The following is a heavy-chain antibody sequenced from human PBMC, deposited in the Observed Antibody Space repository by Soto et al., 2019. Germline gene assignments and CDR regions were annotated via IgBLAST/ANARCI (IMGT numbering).Heavy chain of an antibody. J-gene: IGHJ6*02. CDR3: ARRVVVASVPDIAYYYYGLDV. V-gene: IGHV4-59*01. CDR2: IYNSGST. CDR1: DGSISSYY. D-gene: IGHD2-15*01. Sequence: SETLSLTCTVSDGSISSYYWSWIRQPAGKGLEWIGYIYNSGSTNYSPSLRSRVTISVDTSKNQFSLKLNSVTAADTAVYYCARRVVVASVPDIAYYYYGLDVWGQGTTVTVSS.